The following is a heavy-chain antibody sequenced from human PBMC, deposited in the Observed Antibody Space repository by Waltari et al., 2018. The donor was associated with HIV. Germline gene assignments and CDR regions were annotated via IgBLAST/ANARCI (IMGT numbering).Heavy chain of an antibody. V-gene: IGHV4-59*01. CDR1: GGSISSYY. CDR2: IYYGGST. D-gene: IGHD1-26*01. J-gene: IGHJ4*02. CDR3: ARAVVGATSPFDY. Sequence: QVQLQESGPGLVKPSETLSLTCTVSGGSISSYYWSWIRQPPGKGLEWIGYIYYGGSTNYNPSLKSRVTISVDTSKNQFSLKLSSVTAADTAVYYCARAVVGATSPFDYWGQGTLVTVSS.